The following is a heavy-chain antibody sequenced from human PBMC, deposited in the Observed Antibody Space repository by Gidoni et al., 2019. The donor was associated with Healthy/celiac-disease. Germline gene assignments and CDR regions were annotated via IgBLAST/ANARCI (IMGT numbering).Heavy chain of an antibody. Sequence: EVQLVESGGGLVKPGGSLRLSCAASGFTFSSYSMNWVRQAPGKGLEWVSSISSSSSYIYYADSVKGRFTISRDNAKNSLYLQMNSLRAEDTAVYYCARDSGDFWSGYAFDIWGQGTMVTVSS. CDR2: ISSSSSYI. D-gene: IGHD3-3*01. CDR1: GFTFSSYS. CDR3: ARDSGDFWSGYAFDI. V-gene: IGHV3-21*01. J-gene: IGHJ3*02.